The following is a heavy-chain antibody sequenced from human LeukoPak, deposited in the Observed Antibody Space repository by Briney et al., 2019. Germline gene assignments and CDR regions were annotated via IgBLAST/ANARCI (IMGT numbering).Heavy chain of an antibody. D-gene: IGHD4-11*01. V-gene: IGHV3-23*01. Sequence: GRCLRLSCAASGFTFSSYAMAWVRRAPGKGLGWVSAISGGGDITYYADSVKRRFTISRDNSKNTLYVQMNSLRAEDTAVYYCARAPTVNPRGNSDYWGQGTLVTVSS. CDR2: ISGGGDIT. CDR1: GFTFSSYA. CDR3: ARAPTVNPRGNSDY. J-gene: IGHJ4*02.